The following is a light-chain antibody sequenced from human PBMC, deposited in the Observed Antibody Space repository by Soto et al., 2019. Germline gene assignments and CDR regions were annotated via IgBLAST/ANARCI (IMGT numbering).Light chain of an antibody. CDR2: KVS. CDR1: QSLVCSDGNTY. Sequence: DVVMTQSPLSLPVTLGQPASISCRSSQSLVCSDGNTYLSWLHQRPGQPPRLLIYKVSSRFSGVPDRFSGSGTGTDFTLKISRVEAEDVGVYYCMQTTQFPTFGQGTKVDIK. CDR3: MQTTQFPT. J-gene: IGKJ1*01. V-gene: IGKV2-24*01.